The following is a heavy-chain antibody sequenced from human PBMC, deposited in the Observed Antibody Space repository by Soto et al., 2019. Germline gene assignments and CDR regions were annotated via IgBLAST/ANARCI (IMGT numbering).Heavy chain of an antibody. CDR3: AKERSSGWSFDY. Sequence: GGSLRLSCASSGLTFSTYAMNWVRQAPGKGLEWVSGISGSGDSTYYADSVKGRFTVSRDNSKNTLYLQMNSLRAEDTAVFYCAKERSSGWSFDYWGQGTLVTVSS. CDR2: ISGSGDST. CDR1: GLTFSTYA. V-gene: IGHV3-23*01. J-gene: IGHJ4*02. D-gene: IGHD6-19*01.